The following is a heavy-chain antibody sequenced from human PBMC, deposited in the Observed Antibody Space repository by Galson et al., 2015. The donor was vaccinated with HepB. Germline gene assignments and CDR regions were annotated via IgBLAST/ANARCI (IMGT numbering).Heavy chain of an antibody. J-gene: IGHJ4*02. Sequence: SVKVSCKASGYTFTSYDINWVRQATGQGLEWMGWMNPNSGNTGYAQKFQGRVTMTRNTSISTAYMGLSSLRSEDTAVYYCARQGIYFWSGYDYWGQGTLVTVSS. CDR3: ARQGIYFWSGYDY. D-gene: IGHD3-3*01. CDR2: MNPNSGNT. CDR1: GYTFTSYD. V-gene: IGHV1-8*01.